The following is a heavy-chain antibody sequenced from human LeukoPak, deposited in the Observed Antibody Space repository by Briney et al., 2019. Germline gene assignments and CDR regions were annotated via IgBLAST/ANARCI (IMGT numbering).Heavy chain of an antibody. D-gene: IGHD1-1*01. V-gene: IGHV1-2*02. CDR3: ANWNDGNALDI. CDR2: INPNSGGT. CDR1: GYIFIGYY. Sequence: ASVKVSCKASGYIFIGYYMHWVRQAPGQGLEWMGWINPNSGGTNYAQKFQGRVTMTRDTSISTAYMELSRLRSDDTAVYYCANWNDGNALDIWGQGTMVTVSS. J-gene: IGHJ3*02.